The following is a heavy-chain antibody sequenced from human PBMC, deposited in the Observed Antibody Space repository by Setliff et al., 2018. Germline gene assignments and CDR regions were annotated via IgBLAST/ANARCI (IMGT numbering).Heavy chain of an antibody. CDR2: IKQGGSEK. CDR3: TRVHTFGGTNNWFDP. V-gene: IGHV3-7*01. J-gene: IGHJ5*02. Sequence: GGSLRLSCAASGFTLGNYAMSWVRQAPGKGLEWVANIKQGGSEKYYVDSVKGRFTISRDNAKNSLYLQMNSLRAEDTAVYYCTRVHTFGGTNNWFDPWGQGTLVTVSS. D-gene: IGHD3-16*01. CDR1: GFTLGNYA.